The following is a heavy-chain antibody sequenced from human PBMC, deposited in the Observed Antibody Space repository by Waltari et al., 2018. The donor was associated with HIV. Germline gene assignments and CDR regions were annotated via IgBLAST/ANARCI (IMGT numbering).Heavy chain of an antibody. CDR2: IMPIFGTT. J-gene: IGHJ6*02. V-gene: IGHV1-69*01. CDR1: GGTFSSYA. CDR3: ARLRCWVQGTYHHGPDV. Sequence: KPGSSVKVSCKVSGGTFSSYAISWVRQAPGQGLEWMGGIMPIFGTTSYAQKLQGRVTITADESTATAYMELSSLTSEDTAVYFCARLRCWVQGTYHHGPDVWGQGTTVTVSS. D-gene: IGHD3-10*02.